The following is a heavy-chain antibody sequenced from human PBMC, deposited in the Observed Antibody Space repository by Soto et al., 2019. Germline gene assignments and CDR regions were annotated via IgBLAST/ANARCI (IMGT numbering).Heavy chain of an antibody. J-gene: IGHJ5*02. CDR3: ARTHLEVAVSPWFEP. CDR1: GLSITDSEMG. Sequence: QVTLKESGPVLVNPTETLTLRCTVSGLSITDSEMGVSWIRQPPGQPLEWLAHIDSSGEKSYRTFLKSRLARSKDTTKSQIVLTMTNMDPADTATYYCARTHLEVAVSPWFEPWRQGIPVTVSS. V-gene: IGHV2-26*01. D-gene: IGHD1-1*01. CDR2: IDSSGEK.